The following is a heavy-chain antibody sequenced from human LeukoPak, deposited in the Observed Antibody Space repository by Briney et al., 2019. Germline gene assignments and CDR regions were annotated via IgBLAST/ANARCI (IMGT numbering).Heavy chain of an antibody. CDR3: AGWTTSYYYGMDV. J-gene: IGHJ6*02. Sequence: GGSLRLSCAASGFTVSSNYMSWVRQAPGKGLEWVSVIYSGGSTYYADSVKGRFTISRDNPKNTLYLQMNSLRAEDTAVHYCAGWTTSYYYGMDVWGQGTTVTVSS. V-gene: IGHV3-53*01. CDR2: IYSGGST. D-gene: IGHD1-1*01. CDR1: GFTVSSNY.